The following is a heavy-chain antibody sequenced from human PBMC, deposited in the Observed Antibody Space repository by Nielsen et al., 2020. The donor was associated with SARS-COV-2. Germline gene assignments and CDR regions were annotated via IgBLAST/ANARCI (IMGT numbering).Heavy chain of an antibody. D-gene: IGHD6-13*01. CDR2: INHSGGT. Sequence: SETLSLTCAVYGGSFSGYYWSWIRQPPGKGLEWIGEINHSGGTNYNPSLKSRVTISVDTSKNQFSLKLSSVTAADTAVYYCARAGYSSSWYGEYFQHWGQGTLVTVSS. CDR3: ARAGYSSSWYGEYFQH. V-gene: IGHV4-34*01. J-gene: IGHJ1*01. CDR1: GGSFSGYY.